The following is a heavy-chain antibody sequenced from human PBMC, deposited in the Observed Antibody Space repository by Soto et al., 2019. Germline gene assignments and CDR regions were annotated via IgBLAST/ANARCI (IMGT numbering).Heavy chain of an antibody. Sequence: QVQLVQSGAEVKKPGSSVKVSCKASGGTFSSYAISWVRQAPGQGLEWMGGIIPIFGTANYAQKFQGRVTITADESTSTAYMELSSLRSEDTAVYYCARDQLHAAAGRDFERYFQHWGQGTLVTVSS. V-gene: IGHV1-69*01. CDR3: ARDQLHAAAGRDFERYFQH. CDR1: GGTFSSYA. CDR2: IIPIFGTA. D-gene: IGHD6-13*01. J-gene: IGHJ1*01.